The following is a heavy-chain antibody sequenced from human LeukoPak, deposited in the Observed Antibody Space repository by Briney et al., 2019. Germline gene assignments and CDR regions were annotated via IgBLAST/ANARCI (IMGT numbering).Heavy chain of an antibody. V-gene: IGHV3-74*01. Sequence: GGSLRLSCAASGFTFSSYWMHWVRHAPGKGLVWVSRINSDGSSTSYADSVKGRFTISRDNAKNTLYLQMNSLRAEDTAVYYCAREGGVVAAIYGMDVWGQGTTVTVSS. CDR2: INSDGSST. CDR3: AREGGVVAAIYGMDV. CDR1: GFTFSSYW. J-gene: IGHJ6*02. D-gene: IGHD2-15*01.